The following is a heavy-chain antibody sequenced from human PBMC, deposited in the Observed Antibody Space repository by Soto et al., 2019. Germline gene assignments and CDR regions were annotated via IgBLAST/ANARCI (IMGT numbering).Heavy chain of an antibody. V-gene: IGHV3-23*01. J-gene: IGHJ4*02. Sequence: GGSLRLSCAASGFTFSSYAMSWVRQAPGKGLEWVSAISGSGGSTYYADSVKGRFTIPRDNSKNTLYLQMNSLRAEDTAVHYCTRLLQYYFDYWGQGTLVTVPS. D-gene: IGHD3-22*01. CDR3: TRLLQYYFDY. CDR2: ISGSGGST. CDR1: GFTFSSYA.